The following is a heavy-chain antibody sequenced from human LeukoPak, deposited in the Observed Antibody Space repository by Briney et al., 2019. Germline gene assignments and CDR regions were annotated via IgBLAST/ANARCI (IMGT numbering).Heavy chain of an antibody. J-gene: IGHJ4*02. CDR3: ARYLRGSHFDY. Sequence: PSETLSLTCTVPGGSISSRIYYWGWIPQPPGKRLQWIASIYYSEITYYNPSLKSRVTISVDTSKNQFSLNLSSVTAADTAVYYCARYLRGSHFDYWGQGTLVTVSS. CDR1: GGSISSRIYY. V-gene: IGHV4-39*01. D-gene: IGHD1-26*01. CDR2: IYYSEIT.